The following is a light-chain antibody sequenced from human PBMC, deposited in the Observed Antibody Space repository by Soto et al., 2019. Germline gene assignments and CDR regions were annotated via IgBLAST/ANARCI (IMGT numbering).Light chain of an antibody. CDR3: SSYADSNNRYV. Sequence: QSALAQPPSASGSLGQSVTISCTGTGSDIGGYNFVSWYQQHPGKAPKLLIYEVNKRPSGVPDRFSASKSGNTASLTVSGLQAEDEADYYCSSYADSNNRYVFVTGTKLTVL. CDR1: GSDIGGYNF. V-gene: IGLV2-8*01. CDR2: EVN. J-gene: IGLJ1*01.